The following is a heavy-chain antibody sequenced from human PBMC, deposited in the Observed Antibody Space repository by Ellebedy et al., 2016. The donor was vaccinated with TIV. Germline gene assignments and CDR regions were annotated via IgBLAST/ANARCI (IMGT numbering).Heavy chain of an antibody. D-gene: IGHD6-13*01. J-gene: IGHJ4*02. V-gene: IGHV1-2*02. CDR1: GYSFTGYY. CDR3: ARGGGNNWYLELDY. Sequence: ASVKVSCKASGYSFTGYYMYWVRQAPGRGLEWMGWINPNSGGTNYAQKFQGRVTMTRDTSISTAYMELSRLRSDDTAVYYCARGGGNNWYLELDYWGQGTLVTVSS. CDR2: INPNSGGT.